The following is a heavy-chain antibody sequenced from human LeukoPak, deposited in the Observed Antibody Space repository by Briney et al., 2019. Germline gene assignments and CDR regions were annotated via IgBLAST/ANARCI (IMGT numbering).Heavy chain of an antibody. Sequence: GGSLRLSCAASGFSFSSSTMNWVRQAPGKGLEWVSSITWTSSYINYADSVKGRFTISRDNAKNSLFLQMNSLRAEDTAVYYCVRDPGPDDSWGQGTLVTVSS. CDR3: VRDPGPDDS. CDR2: ITWTSSYI. V-gene: IGHV3-21*01. J-gene: IGHJ4*02. CDR1: GFSFSSST.